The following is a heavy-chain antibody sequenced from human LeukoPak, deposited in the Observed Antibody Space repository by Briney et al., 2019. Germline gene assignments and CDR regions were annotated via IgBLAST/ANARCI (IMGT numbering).Heavy chain of an antibody. CDR2: TSYSGSA. V-gene: IGHV4-39*01. D-gene: IGHD1-26*01. Sequence: SETLSLTCTVSGDSISNSRYSWGRIRQPPGKGLEWIGTTSYSGSAYYNPSLKSRVTMPVDTSKNQFSLKLSSVTAADTAVYYCARLRGSYGGDAFDIWGQGTVVTVSS. CDR1: GDSISNSRYS. J-gene: IGHJ3*02. CDR3: ARLRGSYGGDAFDI.